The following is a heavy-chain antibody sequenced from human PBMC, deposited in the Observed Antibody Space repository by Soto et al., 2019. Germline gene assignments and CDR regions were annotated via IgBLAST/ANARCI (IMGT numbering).Heavy chain of an antibody. Sequence: GASVKVSCTASGGTFISYAISWVRQAHGQGLEWMGGIIPIFGTANYAQKFQGRVTITADESTSTAYMELSSLRSEDTAVHYCARVKSYYDSSGYYDYYYGMDVWGQGTTVTVSS. CDR1: GGTFISYA. J-gene: IGHJ6*02. V-gene: IGHV1-69*13. CDR2: IIPIFGTA. D-gene: IGHD3-22*01. CDR3: ARVKSYYDSSGYYDYYYGMDV.